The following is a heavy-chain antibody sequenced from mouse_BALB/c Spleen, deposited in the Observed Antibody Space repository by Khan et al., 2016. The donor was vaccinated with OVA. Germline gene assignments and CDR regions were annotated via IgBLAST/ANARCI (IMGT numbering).Heavy chain of an antibody. CDR3: DKFDDSYFFDY. D-gene: IGHD2-3*01. J-gene: IGHJ2*01. Sequence: VELVESGPGLVAPSQSLSITCTVSGFSLTSYGVSWVRQPPGKGLEWLGVIWGDGSTNYHSALITRLSISKDNSKSQVFLKLNSLQTDDTATYYYDKFDDSYFFDYRGQGTTLTVSS. CDR1: GFSLTSYG. CDR2: IWGDGST. V-gene: IGHV2-3*01.